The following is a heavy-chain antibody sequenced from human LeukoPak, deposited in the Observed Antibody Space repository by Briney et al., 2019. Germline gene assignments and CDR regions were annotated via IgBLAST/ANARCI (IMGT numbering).Heavy chain of an antibody. Sequence: GESLKISCKGSGYSFTDYWIGWVRQMPGKGLEWMGIVYPRDSDTRYSPSFQGQVTMSADKTINSAYVQWSSLEASDSAMYYCARQTAIPLFIDYWGQGTLVTVSS. CDR2: VYPRDSDT. CDR1: GYSFTDYW. D-gene: IGHD2-21*02. J-gene: IGHJ4*02. V-gene: IGHV5-51*01. CDR3: ARQTAIPLFIDY.